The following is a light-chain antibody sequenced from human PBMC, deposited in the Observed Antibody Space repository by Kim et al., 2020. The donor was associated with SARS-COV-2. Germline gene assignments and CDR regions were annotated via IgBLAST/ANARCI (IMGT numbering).Light chain of an antibody. CDR3: QQSLNSPPYT. CDR2: GAS. J-gene: IGKJ2*01. V-gene: IGKV1-39*01. Sequence: DIQMTQSPPSLSASVGDRVTITCRASQNIRSYLNWYQQKPGKAPKLLIYGASNLHTGVPSRFSGSGSGADFTLTISSLEPEDFATYYCQQSLNSPPYTFGQGTKLEI. CDR1: QNIRSY.